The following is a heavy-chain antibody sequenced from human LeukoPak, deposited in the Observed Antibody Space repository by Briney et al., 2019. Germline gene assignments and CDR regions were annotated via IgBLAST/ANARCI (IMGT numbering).Heavy chain of an antibody. CDR2: INSDGSST. D-gene: IGHD5-18*01. CDR3: ARANGQLWTTPDY. V-gene: IGHV3-74*01. CDR1: GFTFSSYW. J-gene: IGHJ4*02. Sequence: HPGGSLRLSCAASGFTFSSYWMHWVRQAPGKGLVWVSRINSDGSSTSYADSVKGRFTISRDNSKNTLYLQMNSLRAEDTAVYYCARANGQLWTTPDYWGQGTLVTISS.